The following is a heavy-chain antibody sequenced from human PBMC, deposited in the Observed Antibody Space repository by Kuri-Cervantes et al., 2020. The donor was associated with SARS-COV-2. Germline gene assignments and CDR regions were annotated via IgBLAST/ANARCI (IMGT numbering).Heavy chain of an antibody. CDR3: ARAGIGSGWYYGMDV. Sequence: LSLTCAASGFTFSSYGMHWVRQAPGKGLEWVAFIRYDGSNKYYADSVKGRFTISRDNSKNTLYLQMNSLRAEDTAVYYCARAGIGSGWYYGMDVWGQGTTVTVSS. J-gene: IGHJ6*02. D-gene: IGHD6-19*01. CDR1: GFTFSSYG. CDR2: IRYDGSNK. V-gene: IGHV3-30*02.